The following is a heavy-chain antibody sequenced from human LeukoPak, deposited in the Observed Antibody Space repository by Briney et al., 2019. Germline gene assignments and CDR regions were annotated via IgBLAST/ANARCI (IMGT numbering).Heavy chain of an antibody. CDR1: GYTLTQIS. D-gene: IGHD5-24*01. CDR2: FDPEDGET. CDR3: ATNPGWLQSYWYFDL. J-gene: IGHJ2*01. V-gene: IGHV1-24*01. Sequence: LGASVKVSCKVSGYTLTQISVHWVRQAPGKGLEWMGGFDPEDGETIYAEKFQGRVTMSEDISTDTAYMELSSLRSEDTAVYYCATNPGWLQSYWYFDLWGRGTLVTVSS.